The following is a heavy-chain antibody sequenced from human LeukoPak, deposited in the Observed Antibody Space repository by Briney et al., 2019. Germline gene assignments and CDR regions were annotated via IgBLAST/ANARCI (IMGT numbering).Heavy chain of an antibody. CDR1: GFTVSSNY. CDR2: IYSGGST. CDR3: ARVLRCYDSSGYGYYFDY. J-gene: IGHJ4*02. D-gene: IGHD3-22*01. V-gene: IGHV3-53*01. Sequence: GGSLRLSCAASGFTVSSNYMSWVRQAPGKGLEWVSVIYSGGSTYYADSVKGRFTISRDNSKNTLYLQMNSLRAEDTAVYYCARVLRCYDSSGYGYYFDYWGQGTLVTVSS.